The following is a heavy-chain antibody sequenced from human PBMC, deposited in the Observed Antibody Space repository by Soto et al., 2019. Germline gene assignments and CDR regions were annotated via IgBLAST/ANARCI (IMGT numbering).Heavy chain of an antibody. CDR3: AKDGGKNSGGIDY. CDR1: GGTFSSYS. CDR2: IIPIFGTA. V-gene: IGHV1-69*01. Sequence: QVQLVQSGAEVKKPGSSVKVSCKASGGTFSSYSINWVRQAPGQGLEWMGEIIPIFGTANYAQKFQSRVTITAADSTGEAYMELSRLRSADTAVYCGAKDGGKNSGGIDYWGQGTLVTVSS. D-gene: IGHD1-26*01. J-gene: IGHJ4*02.